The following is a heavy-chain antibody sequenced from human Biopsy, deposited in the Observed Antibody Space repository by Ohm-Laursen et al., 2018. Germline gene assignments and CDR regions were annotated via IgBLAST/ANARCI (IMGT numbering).Heavy chain of an antibody. V-gene: IGHV3-33*06. CDR1: GFSFSTYG. CDR2: IWYDGTNK. J-gene: IGHJ4*02. D-gene: IGHD2-15*01. CDR3: AKTFHGSSFLYDY. Sequence: SLRLSCAASGFSFSTYGIYWVRQAPGKGLEWVAAIWYDGTNKYYAESVKGRLTISRDNSKNTLYLQINSLTAEDTAVYYCAKTFHGSSFLYDYWGQGTLVTVSS.